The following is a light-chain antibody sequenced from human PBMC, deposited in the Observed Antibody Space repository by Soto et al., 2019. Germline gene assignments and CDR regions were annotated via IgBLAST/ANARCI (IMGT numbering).Light chain of an antibody. Sequence: PLTQSPSSLAASVGARVTITCRASHDISTYLAWYQQKPGKAPKLLSYEASTLQSGVPSRFRGSGSGTEFTLTISGLQPEDFETYHCQQLNTLPFTFGQGTRLEIK. J-gene: IGKJ5*01. CDR2: EAS. V-gene: IGKV1-9*01. CDR3: QQLNTLPFT. CDR1: HDISTY.